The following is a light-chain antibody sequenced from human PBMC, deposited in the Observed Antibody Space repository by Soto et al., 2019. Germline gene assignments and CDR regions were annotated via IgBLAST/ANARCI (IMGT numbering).Light chain of an antibody. CDR2: GAS. J-gene: IGKJ2*01. V-gene: IGKV3-20*01. CDR1: QSLTSSY. CDR3: QQYNTSPLMYT. Sequence: EIVLTQSPGTLSLPPGERATLSCRASQSLTSSYLAWYQQKPGQSPRLLIYGASSRATGIPDRFSGSGSGTDFTLTISRLEPEDFAVYYCQQYNTSPLMYTFGQGTKLEIK.